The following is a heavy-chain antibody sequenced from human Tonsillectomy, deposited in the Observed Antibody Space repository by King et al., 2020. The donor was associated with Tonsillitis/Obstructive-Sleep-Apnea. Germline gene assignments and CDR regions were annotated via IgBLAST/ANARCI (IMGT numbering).Heavy chain of an antibody. D-gene: IGHD7-27*01. Sequence: QLQESGPGLVKPSENLSLTCTVSGGSISSYYWSWIRQPPGKGLEWIGYIYYSGSTNYNPSLKSRVTISVDTSKNQFSLKLSSVTAADTAVYYCARQRVNWGLKRDYYYYYGMDVWGQGTTVTVSS. V-gene: IGHV4-59*08. J-gene: IGHJ6*02. CDR1: GGSISSYY. CDR2: IYYSGST. CDR3: ARQRVNWGLKRDYYYYYGMDV.